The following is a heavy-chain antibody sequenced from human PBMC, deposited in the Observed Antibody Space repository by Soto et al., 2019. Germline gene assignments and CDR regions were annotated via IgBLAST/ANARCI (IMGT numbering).Heavy chain of an antibody. CDR2: IYYSGST. D-gene: IGHD3-3*02. V-gene: IGHV4-61*01. Sequence: QVQLQESGPGLVKPSETLSLTCTVSGGAVSSGSYYWSWIRQPPGKGLEWIGYIYYSGSTKYNPSLKSRVTISVDTSQNQFSLKLSSVTAADTAVYYCARLSAEGYFDYWGQGTLVTVSS. CDR3: ARLSAEGYFDY. J-gene: IGHJ4*02. CDR1: GGAVSSGSYY.